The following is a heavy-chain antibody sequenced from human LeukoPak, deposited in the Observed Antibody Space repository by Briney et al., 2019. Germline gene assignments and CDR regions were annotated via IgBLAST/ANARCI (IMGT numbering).Heavy chain of an antibody. D-gene: IGHD3-22*01. CDR2: IYYSGST. CDR3: ARGRDSRGYQFKGFDY. J-gene: IGHJ4*02. CDR1: GGSISGYY. Sequence: SETLSLTCTVSGGSISGYYWSWIRQPPGKGLEWIGYIYYSGSTNYNPSLKSRVTMSVDTSKNQFSLTLSSVTAADTAVYYCARGRDSRGYQFKGFDYWGQGTLVAVSS. V-gene: IGHV4-59*08.